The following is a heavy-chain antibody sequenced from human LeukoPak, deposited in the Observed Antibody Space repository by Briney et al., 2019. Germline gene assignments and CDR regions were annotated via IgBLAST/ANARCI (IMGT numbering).Heavy chain of an antibody. V-gene: IGHV4-30-4*01. Sequence: PSETLSLTCTVSGGSISSGDYYWSWIRQPPGKGLEWIGYIYYSGSTYYNPSLKSRVTISVDTSKNQFSLKLSSVTAADTAVYYCARVEYSSSWYPLYYFDYWGQGTLVTVSS. J-gene: IGHJ4*02. CDR1: GGSISSGDYY. CDR2: IYYSGST. CDR3: ARVEYSSSWYPLYYFDY. D-gene: IGHD6-13*01.